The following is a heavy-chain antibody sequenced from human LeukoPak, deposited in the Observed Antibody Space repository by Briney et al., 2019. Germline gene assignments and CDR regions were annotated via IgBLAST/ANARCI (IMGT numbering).Heavy chain of an antibody. CDR2: ITWDGRST. Sequence: PGGSLRLSCAASGFTFDDYTMHWVRQAPGKGLEWVSPITWDGRSTYYTDSVKGRFTISRDNSKNSLYLQMDSLRTEDTALYYCAKDHYYDATGYPDYWGQGTLVTVSS. CDR1: GFTFDDYT. J-gene: IGHJ4*02. D-gene: IGHD3-22*01. V-gene: IGHV3-43*01. CDR3: AKDHYYDATGYPDY.